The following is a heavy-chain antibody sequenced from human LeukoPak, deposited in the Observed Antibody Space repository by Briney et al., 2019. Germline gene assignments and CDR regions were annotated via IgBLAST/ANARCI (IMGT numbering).Heavy chain of an antibody. CDR2: IIPIFGTA. CDR3: AREAAGGDWSYYYYYMDV. Sequence: SLKVSCKASGGTFSSYAISWVRQAPGQGLEWMGRIIPIFGTANYAQKFQGRVTITTDESTSTAYMELSSLRSEDTAVYYCAREAAGGDWSYYYYYMDVWGKGTTVTVSS. J-gene: IGHJ6*03. CDR1: GGTFSSYA. V-gene: IGHV1-69*05. D-gene: IGHD2-21*02.